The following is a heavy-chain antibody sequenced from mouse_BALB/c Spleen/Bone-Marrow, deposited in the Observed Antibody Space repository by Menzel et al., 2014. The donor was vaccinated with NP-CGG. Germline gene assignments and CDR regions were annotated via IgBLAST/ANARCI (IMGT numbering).Heavy chain of an antibody. CDR2: IHPGNSDT. J-gene: IGHJ2*01. Sequence: VHLQQPGTVLARPGAAVKMSCKASGYTFSNYWMHWIKQRPGQGLEWIGTIHPGNSDTTYNQKFKGKAKLTAVTPTSTAYMELSSLTNEDSAVYYCTTLARNNFDYWGQGTTLTVSS. CDR1: GYTFSNYW. CDR3: TTLARNNFDY. D-gene: IGHD3-1*01. V-gene: IGHV1-5*01.